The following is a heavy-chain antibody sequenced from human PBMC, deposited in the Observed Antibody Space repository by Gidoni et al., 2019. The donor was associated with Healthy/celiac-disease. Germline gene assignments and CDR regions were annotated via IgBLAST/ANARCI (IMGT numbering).Heavy chain of an antibody. CDR1: GFTVSRNY. CDR3: ARDDAYGDHYGESGAFDI. CDR2: IYSGGST. Sequence: EVQLVESGGGVIQPGGSLRLSCAAYGFTVSRNYMSWVRQAPGKGLEWVSVIYSGGSTYYADSVKGRFTISRDNSKNTLYLQMNSLRAEDTAVYYCARDDAYGDHYGESGAFDIWGQGTMVTVSS. J-gene: IGHJ3*02. D-gene: IGHD4-17*01. V-gene: IGHV3-53*01.